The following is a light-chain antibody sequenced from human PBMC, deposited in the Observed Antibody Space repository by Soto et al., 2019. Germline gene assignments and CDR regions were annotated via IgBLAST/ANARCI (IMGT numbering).Light chain of an antibody. CDR1: SSDVGSYNV. Sequence: QSVLTQPASVSGSPGQSITISCTGTSSDVGSYNVVSWYQQHPGKAPKLMIYEVSKRPSGVSNRFSGSKSGNTASLTISGLQAEDEADYYCCSYARSSPFLYFFGTGTKVTVL. J-gene: IGLJ1*01. V-gene: IGLV2-23*02. CDR2: EVS. CDR3: CSYARSSPFLYF.